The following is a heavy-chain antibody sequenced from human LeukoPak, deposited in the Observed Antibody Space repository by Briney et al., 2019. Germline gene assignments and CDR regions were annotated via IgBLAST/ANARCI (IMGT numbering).Heavy chain of an antibody. V-gene: IGHV1-18*01. J-gene: IGHJ4*02. Sequence: ASVKVSCKASGYTFTSYGISWVRLAPGQGLEWMGWISASIGNTNYPQKVQGRLTMTRDTSTSTAYMELRSLISDDTAVYYCARTRGSAWQHFDYWGQGTLVTVSS. D-gene: IGHD2-15*01. CDR1: GYTFTSYG. CDR3: ARTRGSAWQHFDY. CDR2: ISASIGNT.